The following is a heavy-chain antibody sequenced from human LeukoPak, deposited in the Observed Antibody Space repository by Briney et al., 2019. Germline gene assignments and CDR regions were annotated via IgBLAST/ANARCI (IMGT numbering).Heavy chain of an antibody. Sequence: PSEPLSLTCTVSGGSISSSSYYWGWIRQPPGKGLEWIGSIYYSGSTYYNPSLRSRVTISVDTSKTQFSLKLSSVTAADTAVYYCSASPGGSRRYFDLWGRGTLVTVSS. V-gene: IGHV4-39*01. D-gene: IGHD2-2*01. J-gene: IGHJ2*01. CDR2: IYYSGST. CDR1: GGSISSSSYY. CDR3: SASPGGSRRYFDL.